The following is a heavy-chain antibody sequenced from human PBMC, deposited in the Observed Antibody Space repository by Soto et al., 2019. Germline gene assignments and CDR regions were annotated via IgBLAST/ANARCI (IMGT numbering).Heavy chain of an antibody. CDR1: GFTFSSYA. J-gene: IGHJ4*02. CDR3: ARDGQWLVPRRWGYYFDY. V-gene: IGHV3-30-3*01. D-gene: IGHD6-19*01. CDR2: ISSEGSNK. Sequence: PGGSLRLSCVASGFTFSSYAMHWVRQDPGKGLEWVAVISSEGSNKYYADSVQGRFTSSRDNSKNTLYLQMNSLRTEDTAVYYCARDGQWLVPRRWGYYFDYWGQGTLVTVSS.